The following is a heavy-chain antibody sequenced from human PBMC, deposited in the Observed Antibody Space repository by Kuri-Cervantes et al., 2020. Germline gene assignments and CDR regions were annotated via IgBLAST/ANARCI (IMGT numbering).Heavy chain of an antibody. V-gene: IGHV1-2*02. CDR2: INPNSGGT. CDR1: GYTFSGYY. CDR3: ARESLAGSTPFDY. D-gene: IGHD3-3*02. J-gene: IGHJ4*02. Sequence: ASVKVSCKASGYTFSGYYMHWVRQAPGQGLEWMGWINPNSGGTNYAQKFQGRVTMTRDTSISTAYMDLSRLRSDDTAVYYCARESLAGSTPFDYWGQGTLVTVSS.